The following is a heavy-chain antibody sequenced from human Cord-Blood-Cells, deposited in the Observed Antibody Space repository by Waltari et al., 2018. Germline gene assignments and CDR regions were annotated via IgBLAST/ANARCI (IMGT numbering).Heavy chain of an antibody. CDR3: AREGYCSSTSCYNYYYYYGMDV. Sequence: QVQLQQWGAGLLKPLETLSLTCAVYGGSFSGYYWSWIRQPPGKGLEWIGEINHSGSTNYNPSLKSRVTISVDTSKNQFSLKLSSVTAADTAVYYCAREGYCSSTSCYNYYYYYGMDVWGQGTTVTVSS. V-gene: IGHV4-34*01. CDR1: GGSFSGYY. J-gene: IGHJ6*02. D-gene: IGHD2-2*02. CDR2: INHSGST.